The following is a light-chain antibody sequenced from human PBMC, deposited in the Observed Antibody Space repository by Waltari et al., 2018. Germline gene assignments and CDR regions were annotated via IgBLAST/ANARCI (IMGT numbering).Light chain of an antibody. V-gene: IGKV4-1*01. J-gene: IGKJ1*01. CDR1: QSVLFSSSNKNY. CDR3: QQYYSGRT. Sequence: DIVMTQSQDSLAVSLGERATINCKSSQSVLFSSSNKNYLAWYQQKPGQPPKLLIYWSSTRESGVPDRFSGSGSGRDFTLTISSLQAEDVAVYYCQQYYSGRTFGQGTKVEIK. CDR2: WSS.